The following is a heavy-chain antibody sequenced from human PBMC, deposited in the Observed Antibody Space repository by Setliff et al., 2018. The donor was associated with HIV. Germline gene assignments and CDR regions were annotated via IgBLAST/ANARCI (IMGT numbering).Heavy chain of an antibody. D-gene: IGHD3-3*01. CDR1: GFTFSNYG. J-gene: IGHJ4*02. CDR2: ISYDGSYK. Sequence: GGSLRLSCATSGFTFSNYGMNWVRQAPGKGLEWVAVISYDGSYKYYGDSVKGRFTVSRDTSKNTLYLQMNSLRPEDAAVYYCARVRLYNTALDYWGQGTLVTVSS. V-gene: IGHV3-30*03. CDR3: ARVRLYNTALDY.